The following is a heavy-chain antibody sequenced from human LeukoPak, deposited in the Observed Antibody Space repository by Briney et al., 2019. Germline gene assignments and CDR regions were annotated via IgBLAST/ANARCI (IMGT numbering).Heavy chain of an antibody. CDR1: GGSFSGYY. J-gene: IGHJ4*02. CDR2: INHSGST. V-gene: IGHV4-34*01. CDR3: ARDPWRITMVRGAV. D-gene: IGHD3-10*01. Sequence: SETLSLTCAVYGGSFSGYYWSWIRQPPGKGLEWIGEINHSGSTNYNPSLKSRVTISVDTSKNQFSLKLSSVTAADTAVYYCARDPWRITMVRGAVWGQGTLVTVSS.